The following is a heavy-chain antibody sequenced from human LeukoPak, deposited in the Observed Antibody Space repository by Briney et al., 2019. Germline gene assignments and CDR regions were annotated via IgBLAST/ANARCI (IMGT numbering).Heavy chain of an antibody. CDR2: ISYDGSNK. J-gene: IGHJ4*02. CDR1: GFTFSSYA. Sequence: GGSLRLSCAASGFTFSSYAMHWVRQAPGKGLEWVAVISYDGSNKYYADSVKGRFTTSRDNSKNTLYLQMNSLRAEDTAVYYCARASGITGSLDYWGQGTLVTVSS. V-gene: IGHV3-30-3*01. D-gene: IGHD1-20*01. CDR3: ARASGITGSLDY.